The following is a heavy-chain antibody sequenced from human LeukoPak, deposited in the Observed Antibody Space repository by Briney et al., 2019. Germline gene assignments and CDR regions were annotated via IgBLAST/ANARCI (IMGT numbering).Heavy chain of an antibody. V-gene: IGHV3-23*01. CDR1: GFTFSSYA. Sequence: GGSLRLSCAASGFTFSSYAMSWVRQAPGKGLEWVSAISGSGGSTYYADSVKGRFTISRDNSKNTLYLQMNSLRAEDTAVYYCAKDLQWLVLPGYMDVWGKGTTVTISS. D-gene: IGHD6-19*01. CDR2: ISGSGGST. J-gene: IGHJ6*03. CDR3: AKDLQWLVLPGYMDV.